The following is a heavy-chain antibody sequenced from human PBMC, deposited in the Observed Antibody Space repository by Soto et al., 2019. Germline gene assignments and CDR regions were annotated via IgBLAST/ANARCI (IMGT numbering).Heavy chain of an antibody. CDR3: ERRKTNYFDTNNYASAFDI. CDR1: GYTFTTYW. D-gene: IGHD3-22*01. V-gene: IGHV5-51*01. J-gene: IGHJ3*02. CDR2: IWPGDSHT. Sequence: GESLNISCKGSGYTFTTYWIGWVRQTPEKGLEWMAIIWPGDSHTRYNPSFRGQVTFAAEKAINSDYLQCRRLTSAAAAMYYCERRKTNYFDTNNYASAFDIWGQGTMVTVSS.